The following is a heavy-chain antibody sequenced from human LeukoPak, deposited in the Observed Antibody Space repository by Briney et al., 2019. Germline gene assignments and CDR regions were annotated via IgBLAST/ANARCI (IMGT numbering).Heavy chain of an antibody. V-gene: IGHV4-59*01. D-gene: IGHD3-9*01. Sequence: GSLRLSCVASGFTFSNYAMSWVRQAPGKGLEWIGYIYYSGSTNYNPSLKSRVTISVDTSKNQFSLKLSSVTAADTAVYYCARGSFDWSPEEGWFDPWGQGTLVTVSS. CDR1: GFTFSNYA. CDR2: IYYSGST. CDR3: ARGSFDWSPEEGWFDP. J-gene: IGHJ5*02.